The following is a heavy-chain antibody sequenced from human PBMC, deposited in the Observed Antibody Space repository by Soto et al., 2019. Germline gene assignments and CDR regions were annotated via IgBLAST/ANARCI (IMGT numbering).Heavy chain of an antibody. Sequence: QITLKESGPTLVKPTQTLPLTCTFSGFSLSTSGVGVGWIRQPPGKALEWLALIYWNDDKRYSPSLKSRLTITKDTSKNQVVLTMTNMDPVDTATYYCAHRLAAAGPALPDYWGQGTLVTVSS. D-gene: IGHD6-13*01. CDR2: IYWNDDK. V-gene: IGHV2-5*01. CDR1: GFSLSTSGVG. J-gene: IGHJ4*02. CDR3: AHRLAAAGPALPDY.